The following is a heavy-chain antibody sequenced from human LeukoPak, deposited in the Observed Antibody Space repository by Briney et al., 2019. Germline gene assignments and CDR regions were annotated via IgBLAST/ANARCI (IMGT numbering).Heavy chain of an antibody. CDR1: GGSFSGYY. CDR3: AQLLWLRDY. Sequence: SETLSLTCAVYGGSFSGYYWGWIRQPPGKGLEWIGEINHSGSTNYNPSLESRVTISVDTSKNQFSLKLSSVTAADTAVYYCAQLLWLRDYWGQGTLVTVSS. J-gene: IGHJ4*02. D-gene: IGHD2-2*01. CDR2: INHSGST. V-gene: IGHV4-34*01.